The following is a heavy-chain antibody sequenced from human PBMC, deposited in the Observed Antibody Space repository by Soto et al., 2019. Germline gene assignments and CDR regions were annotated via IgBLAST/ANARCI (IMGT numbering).Heavy chain of an antibody. CDR2: LTWGVSA. J-gene: IGHJ6*02. Sequence: EVQLLESGGGLIQPGGSLRLSCAGSGFTFSDYGMNWVRQAPGKGLEWGSGLTWGVSAYYSESVRGRFTIPRDNSKNILYVQINSLIGEDTSVYYCGKERSSSTSDGMNVGGQGTPFTAS. D-gene: IGHD6-6*01. CDR1: GFTFSDYG. CDR3: GKERSSSTSDGMNV. V-gene: IGHV3-23*01.